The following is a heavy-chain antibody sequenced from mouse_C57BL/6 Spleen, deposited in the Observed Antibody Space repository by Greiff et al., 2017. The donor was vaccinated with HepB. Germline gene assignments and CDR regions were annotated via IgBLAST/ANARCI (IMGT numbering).Heavy chain of an antibody. J-gene: IGHJ4*01. CDR3: ANLGDYGYDGAMDY. V-gene: IGHV1-82*01. D-gene: IGHD2-2*01. Sequence: VQLQQSGPELVKPGASVKISCKASGYAFSSSWMNWVKQRPGKGLEWIGRIYPGDGDTNYNGKFKGKATLTADKSSSTAYMQLSSLTSEDSAVYFCANLGDYGYDGAMDYWGQGTSVTVSS. CDR2: IYPGDGDT. CDR1: GYAFSSSW.